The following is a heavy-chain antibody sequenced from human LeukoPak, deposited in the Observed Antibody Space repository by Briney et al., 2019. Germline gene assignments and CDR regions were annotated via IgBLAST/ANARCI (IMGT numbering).Heavy chain of an antibody. Sequence: SENLSLTCTVSGGSISSYYWSWIRQPPGKGLEWIGYIYYSGSTNYNPSLKSRVTISVDTSKNQFSLKLSSVTAADTAVYYCARENDRYGRIDYWGQGTQVTVSS. J-gene: IGHJ4*02. V-gene: IGHV4-59*12. D-gene: IGHD5-18*01. CDR2: IYYSGST. CDR3: ARENDRYGRIDY. CDR1: GGSISSYY.